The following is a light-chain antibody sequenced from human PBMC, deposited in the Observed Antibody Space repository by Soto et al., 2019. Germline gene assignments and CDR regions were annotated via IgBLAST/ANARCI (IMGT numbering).Light chain of an antibody. CDR3: SSYTTSSTVA. CDR2: EVN. J-gene: IGLJ2*01. CDR1: SSDIGGYNY. V-gene: IGLV2-14*01. Sequence: QSVLTQSASVSGSPGQSITISCTGTSSDIGGYNYVSWYQQHPDKPPTLMIFEVNNRPSGVSNRFSGSKSGNTASLTISGLLPEDEADYYCSSYTTSSTVAFGGGTKLTV.